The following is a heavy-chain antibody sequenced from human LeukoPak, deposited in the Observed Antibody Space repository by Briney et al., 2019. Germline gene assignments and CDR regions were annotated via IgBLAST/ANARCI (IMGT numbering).Heavy chain of an antibody. Sequence: GGSLRLSCAASGFTFSSYAMSWVRQAPGKGLEWISYISPSGSTLHFADSVKGRFTISRDNAKNSLYLQMNSLRAEDAAVYYCARDPGANYYDSSGFYNAFDIWGQGTRVTVSS. CDR2: ISPSGSTL. J-gene: IGHJ3*02. CDR1: GFTFSSYA. D-gene: IGHD3-22*01. CDR3: ARDPGANYYDSSGFYNAFDI. V-gene: IGHV3-48*03.